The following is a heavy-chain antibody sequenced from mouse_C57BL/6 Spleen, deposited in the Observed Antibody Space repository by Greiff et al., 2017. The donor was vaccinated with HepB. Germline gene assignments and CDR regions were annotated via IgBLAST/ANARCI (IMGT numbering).Heavy chain of an antibody. Sequence: ESGPGLVKPSQSLSLTCSVTGYSITSGYYWNWIRQFPGNKLEWMGYISYDGSNNYNPSLKNRISITRDTSKNQFFLKLNSVTTEDTATYYCASRGYFDYWGQGTTLTVSS. CDR1: GYSITSGYY. V-gene: IGHV3-6*01. CDR3: ASRGYFDY. CDR2: ISYDGSN. J-gene: IGHJ2*01.